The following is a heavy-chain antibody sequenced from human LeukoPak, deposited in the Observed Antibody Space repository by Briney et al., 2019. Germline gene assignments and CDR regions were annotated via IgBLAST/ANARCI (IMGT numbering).Heavy chain of an antibody. J-gene: IGHJ5*02. D-gene: IGHD1-26*01. CDR3: ARDIGATNWFDP. Sequence: PGGSLRLSCAASGFTFSSYWMHWVRQAPGKGLVWVSRINSDGRSTSYADSVKGRFTISRDNAKNTLYLQMNSLRAEDTAVYYCARDIGATNWFDPWGQGTLVTVS. CDR1: GFTFSSYW. CDR2: INSDGRST. V-gene: IGHV3-74*01.